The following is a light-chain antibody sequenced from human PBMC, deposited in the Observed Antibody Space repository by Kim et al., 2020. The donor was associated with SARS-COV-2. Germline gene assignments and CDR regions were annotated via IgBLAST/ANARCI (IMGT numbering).Light chain of an antibody. CDR1: SLRSYY. CDR3: NSRDSSGDHWV. CDR2: GKN. J-gene: IGLJ3*02. V-gene: IGLV3-19*01. Sequence: AMGQRVRITSQGDSLRSYYATWYQEKPGQAPVPVIYGKNSRPAGIPDRFSGSTSGNTASLTITGAQAEDEADYYCNSRDSSGDHWVFGGGTQLTVL.